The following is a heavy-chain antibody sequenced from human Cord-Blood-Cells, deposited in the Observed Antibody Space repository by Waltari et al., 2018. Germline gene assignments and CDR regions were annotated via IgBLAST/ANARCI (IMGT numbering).Heavy chain of an antibody. D-gene: IGHD3-9*01. CDR1: GFTFRSYA. V-gene: IGHV3-23*01. Sequence: EVQLLESGGGLVQPGGSLSLSCAAPGFTFRSYAMSWVRQAPGKGLEWVSAISGSGGSTYYADSVKGRFTISRDNSKNTLYLQMNSLRAEDTAVYYCAKAPLRYFDYWGQGTLVTVSS. CDR3: AKAPLRYFDY. CDR2: ISGSGGST. J-gene: IGHJ4*02.